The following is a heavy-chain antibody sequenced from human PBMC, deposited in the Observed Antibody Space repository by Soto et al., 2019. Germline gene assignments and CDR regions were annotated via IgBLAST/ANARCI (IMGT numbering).Heavy chain of an antibody. V-gene: IGHV3-9*01. CDR1: GFTFADYP. D-gene: IGHD6-19*01. CDR3: ARRAVAGHFDY. Sequence: EVQLVESGGGLVQPGRSLRLSCAVSGFTFADYPMHWVRQAPGKGLEWVSGISWNSDARVYADSVKGRFTISRDNAKNALYPQTDSLRTEHTALYYCARRAVAGHFDYWGQGTVVTVSS. J-gene: IGHJ4*02. CDR2: ISWNSDAR.